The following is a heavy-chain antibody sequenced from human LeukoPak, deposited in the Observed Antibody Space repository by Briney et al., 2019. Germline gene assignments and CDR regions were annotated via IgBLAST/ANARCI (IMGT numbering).Heavy chain of an antibody. Sequence: PWETLSLTCSVSGRSMSIYYWSWLREPTGKGLEGIGYIYYSGSTVYKPFLNSRVSMSVDTSKNQYSLRLSSLTAADTAVYYCARHTPLALRSGYYYNMDVWGQGTSVTVSS. CDR3: ARHTPLALRSGYYYNMDV. D-gene: IGHD1-7*01. CDR2: IYYSGST. V-gene: IGHV4-59*08. J-gene: IGHJ6*02. CDR1: GRSMSIYY.